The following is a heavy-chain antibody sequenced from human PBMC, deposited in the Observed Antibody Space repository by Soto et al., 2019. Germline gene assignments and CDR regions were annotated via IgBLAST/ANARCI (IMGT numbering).Heavy chain of an antibody. CDR2: IRSKANNYAT. CDR3: SRQASDFWSGKPQYYMDV. Sequence: EVQLVESGGGLVQPGGSLKLSCAASGFTFSGSAMHWVRQASGKGLEWVGRIRSKANNYATAYGASVKGRFTISRDDSKNTEYLQMNSLKTEDTAVYYCSRQASDFWSGKPQYYMDVWGKGTTGTVSS. CDR1: GFTFSGSA. V-gene: IGHV3-73*01. J-gene: IGHJ6*03. D-gene: IGHD3-3*01.